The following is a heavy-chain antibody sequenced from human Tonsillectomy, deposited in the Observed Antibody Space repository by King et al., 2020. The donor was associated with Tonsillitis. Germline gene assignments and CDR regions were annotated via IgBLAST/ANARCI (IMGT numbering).Heavy chain of an antibody. CDR2: IYHTGST. J-gene: IGHJ2*01. CDR3: AGGDSGGYLRNSYCDL. V-gene: IGHV4-30-2*01. D-gene: IGHD3-22*01. Sequence: QLQESGSGLVKPSQTLSLTCAVSGGPISSGGYSWSWIRQPPGKGLEWIGYIYHTGSTNYNPSLRSRVTISVDRSKHQFSLKLSSVTAADSAVYYCAGGDSGGYLRNSYCDLWGRGTLVTVSS. CDR1: GGPISSGGYS.